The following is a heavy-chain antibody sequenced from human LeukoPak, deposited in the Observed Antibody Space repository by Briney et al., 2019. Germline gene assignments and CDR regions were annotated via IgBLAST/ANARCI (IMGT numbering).Heavy chain of an antibody. J-gene: IGHJ6*03. V-gene: IGHV4-59*01. D-gene: IGHD2-8*01. Sequence: SETLSLTCTVSGGSISSYYWSWIRQPPGKGLEWIGNVYYSGSTNYNPSLKSRVTISVDTSKNQFSLKLSSVTAADTAVYYCTGVSIAEHYTDASGKGITV. CDR3: TGVSIAEHYTDA. CDR2: VYYSGST. CDR1: GGSISSYY.